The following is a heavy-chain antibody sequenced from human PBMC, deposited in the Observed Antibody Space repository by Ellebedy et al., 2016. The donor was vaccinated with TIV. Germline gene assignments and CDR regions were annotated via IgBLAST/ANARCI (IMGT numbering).Heavy chain of an antibody. CDR2: IYHTGSP. CDR3: ARFIGYCGSGSCYSWLDP. Sequence: GSLRLSXSVFGVSVSSNDYYWGWIRQPPGKEFEWIGNIYHTGSPYYNPSLGTRLTISVDSSKNQVSLTLRSVIASDTAVYFCARFIGYCGSGSCYSWLDPWGQGTRVTVSS. J-gene: IGHJ5*02. CDR1: GVSVSSNDYY. D-gene: IGHD2-15*01. V-gene: IGHV4-39*01.